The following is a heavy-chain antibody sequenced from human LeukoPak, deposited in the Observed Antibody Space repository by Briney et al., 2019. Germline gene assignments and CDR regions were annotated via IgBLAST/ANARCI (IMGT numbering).Heavy chain of an antibody. CDR2: ISSSSSYI. J-gene: IGHJ4*02. Sequence: GGSLRLSCAASGFTFSDYAMSWVRQAPGKGLEWVSSISSSSSYIYYADSMKGRFTISRDNAKNSLYLQMNSLRAEDTAIYYCAHSSGYAYGLDYWGQGTLVTVSP. CDR1: GFTFSDYA. V-gene: IGHV3-21*01. D-gene: IGHD5-12*01. CDR3: AHSSGYAYGLDY.